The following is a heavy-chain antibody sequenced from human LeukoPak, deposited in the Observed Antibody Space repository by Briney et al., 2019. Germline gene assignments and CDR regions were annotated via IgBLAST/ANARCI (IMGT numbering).Heavy chain of an antibody. CDR3: AKDLGGSYFDYYYYGMDV. Sequence: GGSLRLSCAASGFTFSSYAMSWVRQAPGKGLEWVSAISGSGGSTYYADSVEGRFTISRDNSKNTLYLQMNSLGAEDTAVYYCAKDLGGSYFDYYYYGMDVWGQGTTVTVSS. CDR2: ISGSGGST. V-gene: IGHV3-23*01. CDR1: GFTFSSYA. J-gene: IGHJ6*02. D-gene: IGHD1-26*01.